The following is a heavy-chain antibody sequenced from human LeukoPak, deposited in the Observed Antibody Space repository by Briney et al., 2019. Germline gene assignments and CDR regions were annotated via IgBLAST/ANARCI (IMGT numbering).Heavy chain of an antibody. J-gene: IGHJ4*02. CDR2: IKQDGSEK. D-gene: IGHD3-22*01. V-gene: IGHV3-7*03. CDR3: ARGALYYYDSSGYYNHQRRSVLDLYYFDY. Sequence: GGSLRLSCAASGFTFSSYWMSWVRQAPGKGLEWVANIKQDGSEKYYVDSVKGRFTISRDNAKNSLYLQMNSLRAEDTAVYYCARGALYYYDSSGYYNHQRRSVLDLYYFDYWGQGTLVTVSS. CDR1: GFTFSSYW.